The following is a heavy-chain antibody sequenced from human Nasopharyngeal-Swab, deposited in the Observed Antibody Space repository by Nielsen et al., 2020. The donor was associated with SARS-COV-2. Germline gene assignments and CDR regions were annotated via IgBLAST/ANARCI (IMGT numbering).Heavy chain of an antibody. J-gene: IGHJ3*01. D-gene: IGHD2-15*01. CDR1: GFTFDDYA. Sequence: GGSLRLSCAASGFTFDDYAIHWVRQAPGRGLEWVSGISWDSGNIGYADSVKGRFTISRDNAKNSLYLQMNSLRAEDTALYYCVKDNLLRAFDLWGQGTMVTVSS. V-gene: IGHV3-9*01. CDR3: VKDNLLRAFDL. CDR2: ISWDSGNI.